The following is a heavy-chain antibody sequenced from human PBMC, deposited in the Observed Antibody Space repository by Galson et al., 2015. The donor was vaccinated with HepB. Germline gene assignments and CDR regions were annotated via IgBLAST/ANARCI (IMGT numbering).Heavy chain of an antibody. CDR3: AREGVHYYFTSFDY. Sequence: SLRLSCAASGFTFSSYAMHWVRQAPGKGLEWVAVISYDGSNKYYADSVKGRFIISRDNSKNTLYLQMNSLRAEDTAVYYCAREGVHYYFTSFDYWGQGTLVTVSS. D-gene: IGHD2-21*02. CDR1: GFTFSSYA. J-gene: IGHJ4*02. CDR2: ISYDGSNK. V-gene: IGHV3-30*04.